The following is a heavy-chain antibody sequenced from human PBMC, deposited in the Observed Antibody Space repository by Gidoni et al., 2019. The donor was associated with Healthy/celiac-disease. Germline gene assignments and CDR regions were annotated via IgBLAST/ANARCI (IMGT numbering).Heavy chain of an antibody. CDR2: IYTRGST. CDR3: ARDYYDSRYDDAFDI. D-gene: IGHD3-22*01. CDR1: DGDISRYH. J-gene: IGHJ3*02. V-gene: IGHV4-4*07. Sequence: QVQLQETGTGLVKPSETLSLTGPVLDGDISRYHWSWTRQPAGKGLEWIGRIYTRGSTNDNPSLKSRVTMSVDTSKNPFSLKLSSVTAADTAVYYCARDYYDSRYDDAFDIWGQGTMVTVSS.